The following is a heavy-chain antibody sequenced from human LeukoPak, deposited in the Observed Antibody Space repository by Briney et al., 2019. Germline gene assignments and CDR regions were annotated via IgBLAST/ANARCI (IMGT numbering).Heavy chain of an antibody. D-gene: IGHD4-17*01. CDR2: VIPIFGTA. V-gene: IGHV1-69*05. Sequence: SVKVSCKASGGTFSSYAIIWVRQAPGQGLEWMGGVIPIFGTANYAQKFQGRVTITTDESTSTAYMELSSLRSEDTAVYYCAREVYGDYASPGDWGQGTLVTVSS. CDR1: GGTFSSYA. CDR3: AREVYGDYASPGD. J-gene: IGHJ4*02.